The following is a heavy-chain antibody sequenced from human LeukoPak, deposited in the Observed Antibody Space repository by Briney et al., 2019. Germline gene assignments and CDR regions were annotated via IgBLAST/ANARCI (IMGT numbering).Heavy chain of an antibody. Sequence: GGSLRLSCAASGFTFSSYWMSWVRQAPGEGLEWVANIRQDGSEKYYVDSVKGRFTISRDNAKNSLYLQMNSLRAEDTAVYYCARKGNYYDSSGYYLIDAFDIWGQGTMVTVSS. CDR2: IRQDGSEK. CDR3: ARKGNYYDSSGYYLIDAFDI. J-gene: IGHJ3*02. D-gene: IGHD3-22*01. V-gene: IGHV3-7*04. CDR1: GFTFSSYW.